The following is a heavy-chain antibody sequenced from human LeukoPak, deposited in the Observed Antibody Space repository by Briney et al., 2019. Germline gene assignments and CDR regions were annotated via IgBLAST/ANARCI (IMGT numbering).Heavy chain of an antibody. V-gene: IGHV1-8*03. CDR2: MNPNSGNR. J-gene: IGHJ3*02. Sequence: ASAKVSSKASLYTSTIYDISSGSDTPGRGLERMWWMNPNSGNRGYAQKLQGRVTITRNTSISTDYMELGSLRSEDTAVYYCARPVRFGGAFDIWGQGTMVIVSS. CDR3: ARPVRFGGAFDI. CDR1: LYTSTIYD. D-gene: IGHD3-10*01.